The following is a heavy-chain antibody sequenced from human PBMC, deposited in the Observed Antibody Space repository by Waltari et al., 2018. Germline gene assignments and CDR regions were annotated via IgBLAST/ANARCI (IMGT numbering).Heavy chain of an antibody. V-gene: IGHV4-30-4*01. CDR3: ARGKYYGSGSYYRG. CDR2: SYYSGST. CDR1: GGSISSGDYY. J-gene: IGHJ4*02. Sequence: QVQLQESGPGLVKPSQTLSLTCTVSGGSISSGDYYWSWIRQPPGKGLGCIGYSYYSGSTYYNPSLKGRGTISVDTSKNQFSLKLSSVTAADTAVYYWARGKYYGSGSYYRGWGQGTLVTVSS. D-gene: IGHD3-10*01.